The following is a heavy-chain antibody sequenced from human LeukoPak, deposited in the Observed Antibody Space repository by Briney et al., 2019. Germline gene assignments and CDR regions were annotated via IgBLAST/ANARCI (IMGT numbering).Heavy chain of an antibody. J-gene: IGHJ4*02. CDR2: TRNKANSYIT. Sequence: GGSLRLCCAASGFTFSDHFLDWVRQAPGKGLEWVGRTRNKANSYITEYAASVKGRFTISRDDSKNSLYLQMSSLKTDDTAMYYCASIRGTFGYWGQGTLVTVSS. CDR1: GFTFSDHF. D-gene: IGHD1-26*01. CDR3: ASIRGTFGY. V-gene: IGHV3-72*01.